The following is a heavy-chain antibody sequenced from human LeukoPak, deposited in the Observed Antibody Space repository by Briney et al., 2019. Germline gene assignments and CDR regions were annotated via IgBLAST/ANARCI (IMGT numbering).Heavy chain of an antibody. CDR1: GGSISSSSYY. D-gene: IGHD1-26*01. V-gene: IGHV4-39*02. CDR3: ARDRSGNYQVDGFDI. J-gene: IGHJ3*02. CDR2: VYYIGGT. Sequence: KPSETLSLTCSVSGGSISSSSYYWGWIRQPPGKGLEWLGTVYYIGGTYYSPPLKSRVTISIDTSKNQFSLKVSSVTAADAAIYYCARDRSGNYQVDGFDIWGQGTMVTVSS.